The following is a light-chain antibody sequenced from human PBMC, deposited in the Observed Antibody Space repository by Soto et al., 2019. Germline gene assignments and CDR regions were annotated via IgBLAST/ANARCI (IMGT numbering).Light chain of an antibody. CDR2: AAS. V-gene: IGKV1-39*01. CDR3: QQSYTSPLT. CDR1: QSVSRY. Sequence: DIQMTQSPSSLSASVGARITITCRASQSVSRYLTWYQQKPGKVPNLLIYAASNLQSGVPSRISGSGSWTDFTLTISSLQPEDFATYYCQQSYTSPLTFGQGTRVESK. J-gene: IGKJ5*01.